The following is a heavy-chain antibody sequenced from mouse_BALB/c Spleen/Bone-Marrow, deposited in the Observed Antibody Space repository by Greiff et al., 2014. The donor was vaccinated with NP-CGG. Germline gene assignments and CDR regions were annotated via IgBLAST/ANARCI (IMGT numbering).Heavy chain of an antibody. D-gene: IGHD1-2*01. J-gene: IGHJ1*01. Sequence: QVQLQQSGVELVKPGASVKLSCKASGNTFTSYDIKWGRQRPEQGLEGIGWIFPGDSTTKYNEKFKGKATLSTDKSSSTVHMQLSRLTSEDSAVYFCVRSRLRDWYFDVWGAGTTVTISS. CDR2: IFPGDSTT. V-gene: IGHV1-85*01. CDR3: VRSRLRDWYFDV. CDR1: GNTFTSYD.